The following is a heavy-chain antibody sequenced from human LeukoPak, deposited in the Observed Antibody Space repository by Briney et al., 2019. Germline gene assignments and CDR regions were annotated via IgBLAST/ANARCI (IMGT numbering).Heavy chain of an antibody. Sequence: SQTLSLTCTVSGGSISSGDYYWIWIRQPPGKGLEWIGYIYYSGSTYYNPSLKSRVTISVDTSKNQFSLELSSVTAADTAVYYCINYDFWSGYFLWGQGTLVTVSS. CDR2: IYYSGST. D-gene: IGHD3-3*01. CDR1: GGSISSGDYY. CDR3: INYDFWSGYFL. V-gene: IGHV4-30-4*08. J-gene: IGHJ4*02.